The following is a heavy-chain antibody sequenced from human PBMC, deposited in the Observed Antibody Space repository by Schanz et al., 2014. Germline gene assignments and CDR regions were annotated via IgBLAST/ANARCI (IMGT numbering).Heavy chain of an antibody. J-gene: IGHJ3*02. Sequence: AASGLTFRNYAMSWIRPAPGTGLEWVAVIWYDGSKKYYADSVKGRFTISRDNAKNFFYMQMNSQRAEHTDAYYCARRGYYMGTLDIWG. CDR2: IWYDGSKK. V-gene: IGHV3-33*08. CDR3: ARRGYYMGTLDI. CDR1: GLTFRNYA. D-gene: IGHD1-26*01.